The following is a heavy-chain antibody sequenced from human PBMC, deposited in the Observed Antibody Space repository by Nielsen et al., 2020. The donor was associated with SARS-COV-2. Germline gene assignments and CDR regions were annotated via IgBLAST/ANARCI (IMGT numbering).Heavy chain of an antibody. D-gene: IGHD4-23*01. CDR1: GFTFDDYA. Sequence: SLKISCAASGFTFDDYAMHWVRQAPGKGLEWVSGISWNSGSIGYADSVKGRFTISRDNAKNSLYLQMNSLRAEDTAVYYCARERAYGGNDSDAFDIWGQGTMVTVSS. V-gene: IGHV3-9*01. CDR2: ISWNSGSI. J-gene: IGHJ3*02. CDR3: ARERAYGGNDSDAFDI.